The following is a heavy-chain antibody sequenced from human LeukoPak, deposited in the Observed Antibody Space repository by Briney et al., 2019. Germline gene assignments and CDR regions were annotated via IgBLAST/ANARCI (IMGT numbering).Heavy chain of an antibody. V-gene: IGHV3-33*06. Sequence: GGSLRLSCAASGFTFSSYGMHWVRQAPGKGLEWVAVIWYDGSNKYYADSVKGRFTISRDNSKNTLYLQMNSLRAEDTAVYYCAKDRDPGAFDIWGQGTMATVSS. CDR3: AKDRDPGAFDI. CDR2: IWYDGSNK. CDR1: GFTFSSYG. J-gene: IGHJ3*02.